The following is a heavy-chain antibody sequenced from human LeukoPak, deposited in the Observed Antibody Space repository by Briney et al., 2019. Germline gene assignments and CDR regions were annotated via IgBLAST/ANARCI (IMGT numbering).Heavy chain of an antibody. CDR1: GFTFSSYW. J-gene: IGHJ4*02. V-gene: IGHV3-7*01. CDR2: IKQDGSEK. CDR3: ARDYEIAMGLYYFDY. D-gene: IGHD4/OR15-4a*01. Sequence: GGSLRLSCAASGFTFSSYWMSWVRQAPGKGLEWVANIKQDGSEKYYVDSVKGRFTISRDNAKNSLYLQMNSLRAEDAAVYYCARDYEIAMGLYYFDYWGQGTLVTVSS.